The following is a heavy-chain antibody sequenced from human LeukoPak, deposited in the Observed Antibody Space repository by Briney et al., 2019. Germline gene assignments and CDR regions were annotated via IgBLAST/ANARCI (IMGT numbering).Heavy chain of an antibody. CDR2: IYHSGST. J-gene: IGHJ4*02. V-gene: IGHV4-30-2*01. D-gene: IGHD1-26*01. Sequence: PSETLSLTCTVSGGSISSGGYYWSWIRQPPGKGLEWIGYIYHSGSTYYNPSLKSRVTISVDRSKNQFSLKLSSVTAADTAVYYCARAEWEGRVFDYWGQGTLVTVSS. CDR3: ARAEWEGRVFDY. CDR1: GGSISSGGYY.